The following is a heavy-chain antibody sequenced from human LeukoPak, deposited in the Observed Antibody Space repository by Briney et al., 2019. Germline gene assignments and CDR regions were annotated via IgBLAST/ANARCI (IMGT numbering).Heavy chain of an antibody. Sequence: PGGSLRLSCAASGFTFSSYSMNWVRQAPGKGLEWVSSISSSSSYIYYADSVEGRFTISRDNAKNSLYLQMNSLRAGDTAVYYCARGTYDSLDYWGQGTLVTVSS. CDR3: ARGTYDSLDY. D-gene: IGHD3-22*01. CDR1: GFTFSSYS. J-gene: IGHJ4*02. V-gene: IGHV3-21*01. CDR2: ISSSSSYI.